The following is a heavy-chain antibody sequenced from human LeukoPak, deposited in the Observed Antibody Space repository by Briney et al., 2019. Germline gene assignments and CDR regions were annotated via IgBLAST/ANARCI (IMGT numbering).Heavy chain of an antibody. CDR2: ISGSGGNT. CDR3: AKGAYQYYDSSGYYFDY. V-gene: IGHV3-23*01. Sequence: PGGSLRLSCAASGLTVSSNYMSWVRQAPGKGLEWVSAISGSGGNTYYADSVKGRFAISRDNSKNALYLQMNSLRAEDTAVYYCAKGAYQYYDSSGYYFDYWGQGTLVTVSS. D-gene: IGHD3-22*01. J-gene: IGHJ4*02. CDR1: GLTVSSNY.